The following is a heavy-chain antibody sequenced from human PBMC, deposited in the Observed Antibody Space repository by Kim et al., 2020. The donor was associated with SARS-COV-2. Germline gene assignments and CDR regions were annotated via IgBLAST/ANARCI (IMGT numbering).Heavy chain of an antibody. CDR1: GFTFSTYA. V-gene: IGHV3-23*01. D-gene: IGHD6-6*01. J-gene: IGHJ4*02. CDR2: ISVSGRNT. CDR3: AKDPEYSSSWAFDY. Sequence: GGSLRLSCAASGFTFSTYAMSWVRQAPGKGLEWVSAISVSGRNTYYADSVKGRLTISRDNSKNTLYLQMDSLRAEDTAVYYCAKDPEYSSSWAFDYWGQGTLVTVSS.